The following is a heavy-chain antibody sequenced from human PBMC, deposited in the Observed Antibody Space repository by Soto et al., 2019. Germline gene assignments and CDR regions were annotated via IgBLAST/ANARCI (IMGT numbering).Heavy chain of an antibody. CDR3: ARSNCSSTSCYGSFDY. CDR2: INPNSGGT. Sequence: ASVKVSCKASGYTFTGYYMHWVLQAPGQGLEWMGWINPNSGGTNYAQKFQGWVTMTRDTSISTAYMELSRLRSDDTAVYYCARSNCSSTSCYGSFDYWGQGTLVTVSS. D-gene: IGHD2-2*01. J-gene: IGHJ4*02. CDR1: GYTFTGYY. V-gene: IGHV1-2*04.